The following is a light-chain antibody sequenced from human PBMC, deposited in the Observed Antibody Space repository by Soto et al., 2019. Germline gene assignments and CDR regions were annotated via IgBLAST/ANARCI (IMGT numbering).Light chain of an antibody. Sequence: ETVLTQSPATLSLSPGERATLSCRASRSISNYLVWYQQKPGQPPRLLIFDASNRATGTPARFSGSGSGTEFTLSISSLEPEDFAVFYCRQRSNLPLTFGGGTKVAIK. J-gene: IGKJ4*01. CDR1: RSISNY. CDR3: RQRSNLPLT. CDR2: DAS. V-gene: IGKV3-11*01.